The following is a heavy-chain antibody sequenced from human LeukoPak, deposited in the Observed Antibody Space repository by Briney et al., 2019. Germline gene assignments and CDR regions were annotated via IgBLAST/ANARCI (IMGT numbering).Heavy chain of an antibody. V-gene: IGHV4-34*01. J-gene: IGHJ4*02. CDR3: AKADFCRGGTCYDFDY. CDR1: GGSFSGYY. D-gene: IGHD2-15*01. Sequence: SETLSLTCAVYGGSFSGYYWSWIRQPPGKGLEWIGEINHSGSTNYNPSLKSRVTISVDTSKNQFSLKLSSVTAADTAVYYCAKADFCRGGTCYDFDYWGQGTLITVSS. CDR2: INHSGST.